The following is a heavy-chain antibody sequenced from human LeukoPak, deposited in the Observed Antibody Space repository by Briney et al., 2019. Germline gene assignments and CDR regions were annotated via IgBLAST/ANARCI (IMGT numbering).Heavy chain of an antibody. CDR3: ATLDYYDKSPRILDY. CDR2: INSKSDDI. CDR1: GFTFSSYS. J-gene: IGHJ4*02. V-gene: IGHV3-48*01. Sequence: GGSLRLSCAASGFTFSSYSMNWVRQAPGKGLEWLSYINSKSDDIYHADSVKGRFTVSRDNAKNSLYLQMNSLTVEDTAVYYCATLDYYDKSPRILDYWGQGTLVTVSS. D-gene: IGHD3-22*01.